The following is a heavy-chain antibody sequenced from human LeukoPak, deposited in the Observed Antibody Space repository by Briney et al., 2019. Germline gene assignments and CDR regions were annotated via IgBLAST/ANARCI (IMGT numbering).Heavy chain of an antibody. CDR2: ISGSGGST. Sequence: GGSLRLSCAASGFTFSSYAMSWVRQAPGKGPEWVSAISGSGGSTCYADSVKGRFTISRDNSKNTLYLQMNSLRAEDTAVYYCAKEWYYDSSGYADYWGQGTLVTVSS. D-gene: IGHD3-22*01. CDR1: GFTFSSYA. V-gene: IGHV3-23*01. J-gene: IGHJ4*02. CDR3: AKEWYYDSSGYADY.